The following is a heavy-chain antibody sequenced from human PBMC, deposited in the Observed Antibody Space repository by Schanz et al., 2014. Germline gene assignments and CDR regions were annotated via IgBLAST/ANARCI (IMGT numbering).Heavy chain of an antibody. J-gene: IGHJ5*02. CDR3: ARDSDRATMVRTYNWFDP. V-gene: IGHV3-7*01. CDR1: GFTFSDHW. D-gene: IGHD3-10*01. Sequence: VQLVESGGALVQPGGSLRLSCSASGFTFSDHWMSWVRQPPGKGLEWVANIKGDSSEKNYVDSVKGRFTVSRDNSKKSVDLQMDSLRAEDTAVYFCARDSDRATMVRTYNWFDPWGQGTLVTVSS. CDR2: IKGDSSEK.